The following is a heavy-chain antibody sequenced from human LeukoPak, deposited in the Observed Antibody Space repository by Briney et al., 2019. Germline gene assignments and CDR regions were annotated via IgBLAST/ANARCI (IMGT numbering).Heavy chain of an antibody. CDR1: GYTFTDYY. Sequence: ASVKVSCPASGYTFTDYYMHWVRQAPGQGLEWMGWINPNSGDTKYAQNFQGRVTMTRDTSISTVYMELSRLTSDDSAVYYCARDKGSGYIILDFWGPGTLVTVSS. V-gene: IGHV1-2*02. CDR2: INPNSGDT. CDR3: ARDKGSGYIILDF. J-gene: IGHJ4*02. D-gene: IGHD5-24*01.